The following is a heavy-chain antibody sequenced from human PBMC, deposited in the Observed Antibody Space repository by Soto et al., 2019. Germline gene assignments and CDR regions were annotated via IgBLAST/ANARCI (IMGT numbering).Heavy chain of an antibody. Sequence: QVQLVQSGAEVKKPGASVNVSCKASGFTFIKYAMHWVRQAPGQRPEWMGWINAGNGNTRYSQRWPGRGTITRDTSASTVYMDLSSLRSEDTAVYYCARDYADIAVAGIPLLAHWGQGTLVTVSS. J-gene: IGHJ4*01. CDR2: INAGNGNT. CDR3: ARDYADIAVAGIPLLAH. CDR1: GFTFIKYA. D-gene: IGHD6-19*01. V-gene: IGHV1-3*01.